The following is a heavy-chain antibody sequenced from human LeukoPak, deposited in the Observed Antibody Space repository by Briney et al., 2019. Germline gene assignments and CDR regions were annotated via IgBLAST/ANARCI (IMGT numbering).Heavy chain of an antibody. CDR2: TSYDGTTK. V-gene: IGHV3-30*18. CDR1: GFTFSSHG. Sequence: LTGGSLRLSCAASGFTFSSHGMHWVRQPPGKALEWVAVTSYDGTTKYYADSAKRRFNITRDNSKNTLYLQMNSLRVDDTAVYYCAKDATLFGDQYCDYWGEGTLVIVSS. D-gene: IGHD3-10*01. CDR3: AKDATLFGDQYCDY. J-gene: IGHJ4*02.